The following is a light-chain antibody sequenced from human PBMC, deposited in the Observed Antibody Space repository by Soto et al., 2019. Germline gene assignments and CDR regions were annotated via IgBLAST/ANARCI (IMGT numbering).Light chain of an antibody. V-gene: IGLV2-23*02. CDR3: CSYAGSNYV. CDR2: EVS. CDR1: SSDVGSYNL. J-gene: IGLJ1*01. Sequence: QSALTQPASVSGSPGQSITISCTGTSSDVGSYNLVSWYQQHPGKAPKLMIYEVSKRPSGVSNRFSGSKSGNTASLTISGLQDEDEADYYCCSYAGSNYVFGTWTKVTVL.